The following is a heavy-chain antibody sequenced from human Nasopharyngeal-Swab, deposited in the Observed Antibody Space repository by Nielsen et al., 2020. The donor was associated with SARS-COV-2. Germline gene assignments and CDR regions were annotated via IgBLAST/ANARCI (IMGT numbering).Heavy chain of an antibody. V-gene: IGHV3-23*01. J-gene: IGHJ4*01. Sequence: GESLKISCAASGFTFSNSAMSWVRQAPGKGLEWVSTISVSGGSTYYADSVKGRFTISRDNSKNTLYLQMNSLRAEDTAVYYCAKGTYNNGSRFDYWGQGTLVTVSS. CDR1: GFTFSNSA. CDR2: ISVSGGST. CDR3: AKGTYNNGSRFDY. D-gene: IGHD5-18*01.